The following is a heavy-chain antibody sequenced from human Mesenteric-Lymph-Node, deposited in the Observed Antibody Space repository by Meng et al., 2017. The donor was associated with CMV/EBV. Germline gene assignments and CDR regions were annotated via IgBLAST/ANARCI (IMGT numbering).Heavy chain of an antibody. CDR1: GGTFSSYA. CDR3: ASGGDIVVVPAANSYYYYGMDV. V-gene: IGHV1-69*05. Sequence: SVKVSCKASGGTFSSYAISWVRQAPGQGLEWMGGIIPIFGTANYAQKFQGRVTITTDESTSTAYMELSSLRSEDTAVYYCASGGDIVVVPAANSYYYYGMDVWGQGTTVTVSS. CDR2: IIPIFGTA. D-gene: IGHD2-2*01. J-gene: IGHJ6*02.